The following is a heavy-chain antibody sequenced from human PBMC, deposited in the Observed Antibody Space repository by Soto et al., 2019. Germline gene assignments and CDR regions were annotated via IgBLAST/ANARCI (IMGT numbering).Heavy chain of an antibody. D-gene: IGHD3-22*01. CDR1: GGSFSGYY. V-gene: IGHV4-34*01. J-gene: IGHJ4*02. CDR2: INHSGST. Sequence: SETLSLTCAVYGGSFSGYYWSWIHQPPGKGLEWIGEINHSGSTNYNPSLKSRVTISVDTSKNQFSLKLSSVTAADTAVYYCAILYYYDSSGYPYYDYWGQGTLVTVSS. CDR3: AILYYYDSSGYPYYDY.